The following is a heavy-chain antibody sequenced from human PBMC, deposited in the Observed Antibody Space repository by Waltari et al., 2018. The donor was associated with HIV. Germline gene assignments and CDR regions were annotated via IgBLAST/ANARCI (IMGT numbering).Heavy chain of an antibody. Sequence: EVQVVASGGGLVEPWGSLRISCASFQITFGDVWLTWVRQAPGKGLEWVGRIKSKRDGGATDYAASVKGRFVISRDDSQNTLYLQMSGLRTEDTAIYYCTTGGYPTEAFDVWGQGTMVTVSP. J-gene: IGHJ3*01. D-gene: IGHD5-12*01. V-gene: IGHV3-15*01. CDR1: QITFGDVW. CDR3: TTGGYPTEAFDV. CDR2: IKSKRDGGAT.